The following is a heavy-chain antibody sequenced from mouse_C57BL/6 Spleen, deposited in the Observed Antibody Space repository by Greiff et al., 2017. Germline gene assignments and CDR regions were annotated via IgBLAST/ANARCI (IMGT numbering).Heavy chain of an antibody. V-gene: IGHV5-9-1*02. Sequence: EVKLMESGEGLVKPGGSLKLSCAASGFTFSSYAMSWVRQTPETRLEWVAYISSGGDYIYYADTVKGRFTISRDNARNTLYLQMSSLKSEDTAMYYCTREGDYYGSSPWFAYWGQGTLVTVSA. J-gene: IGHJ3*01. D-gene: IGHD1-1*01. CDR3: TREGDYYGSSPWFAY. CDR1: GFTFSSYA. CDR2: ISSGGDYI.